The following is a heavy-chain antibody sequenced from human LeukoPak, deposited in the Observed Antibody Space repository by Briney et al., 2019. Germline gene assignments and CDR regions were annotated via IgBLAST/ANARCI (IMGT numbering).Heavy chain of an antibody. D-gene: IGHD3-22*01. V-gene: IGHV3-30*18. CDR2: ISYDGSNK. CDR1: GFTFSSYG. Sequence: GGSLRLSCAASGFTFSSYGMHWVRQAPGRGLEWVAVISYDGSNKYYADSVKGRFTISRDNSKNTLYLQMNSLRAEDTAVYYCAKDSDDYYDSSGYWGYYFDYWGQGTLVTVSS. CDR3: AKDSDDYYDSSGYWGYYFDY. J-gene: IGHJ4*02.